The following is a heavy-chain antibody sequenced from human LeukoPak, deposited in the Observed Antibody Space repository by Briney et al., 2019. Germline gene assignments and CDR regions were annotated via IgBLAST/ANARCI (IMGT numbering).Heavy chain of an antibody. D-gene: IGHD2-21*02. V-gene: IGHV3-30*18. J-gene: IGHJ4*02. Sequence: PGGSLRLSCAASGFTFSSYGMHWVRQAPGKGLEWVAVISYDGSNKYYADSVKGRFTISRDNSKNTLYLQMNSLRAEDTAVYYCAKLGVVTTTHPFDYWGQGTLVTVSS. CDR2: ISYDGSNK. CDR3: AKLGVVTTTHPFDY. CDR1: GFTFSSYG.